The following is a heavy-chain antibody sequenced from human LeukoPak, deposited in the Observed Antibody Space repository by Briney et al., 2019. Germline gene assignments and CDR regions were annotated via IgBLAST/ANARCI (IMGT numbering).Heavy chain of an antibody. CDR2: IKQDGSEK. J-gene: IGHJ4*02. CDR3: ASAKASFDY. V-gene: IGHV3-7*01. CDR1: GFTFSSYA. Sequence: GGSLRLSCAASGFTFSSYAMHWVRQAPGKGLEWVANIKQDGSEKYYVDSVKGRFTISRDNAKNSLYLQMNSLRAEDTAVYYCASAKASFDYWGQGTLVTVSS.